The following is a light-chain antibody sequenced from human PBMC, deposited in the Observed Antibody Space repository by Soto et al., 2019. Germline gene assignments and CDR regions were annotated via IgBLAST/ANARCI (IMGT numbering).Light chain of an antibody. CDR2: GAS. V-gene: IGKV3-20*01. J-gene: IGKJ1*01. CDR3: QQYGSSPKT. CDR1: QSVSSTY. Sequence: EIVLTQAPGPLSLSPGERATLSCRSSQSVSSTYLAWYQQKPGQAPRLLISGASSRATGIPDRFSGSGSGTDCTLTITRLEPEDVAVYYCQQYGSSPKTFGQGTKVDI.